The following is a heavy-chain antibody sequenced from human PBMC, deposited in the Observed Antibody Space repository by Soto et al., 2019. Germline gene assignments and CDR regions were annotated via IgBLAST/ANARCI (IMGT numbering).Heavy chain of an antibody. Sequence: EVQLVESGGGLVMPGGSLRLSCIASGFSFSTYSMNWVRQAPGKGLEWVSSIRRSGAYTYYADSLKGRFTISRDNAKNSLSLQMISLRAEDTAVYYCERSTSLGGMDVGGQGTTVTVSS. CDR1: GFSFSTYS. D-gene: IGHD1-1*01. V-gene: IGHV3-21*01. CDR2: IRRSGAYT. CDR3: ERSTSLGGMDV. J-gene: IGHJ6*02.